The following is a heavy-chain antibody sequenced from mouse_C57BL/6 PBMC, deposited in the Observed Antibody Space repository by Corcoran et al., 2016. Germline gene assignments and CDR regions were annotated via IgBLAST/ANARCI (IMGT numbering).Heavy chain of an antibody. CDR3: ATGADPLYRYFDV. CDR1: GYTFTTYG. CDR2: INTYSGVP. J-gene: IGHJ1*03. D-gene: IGHD3-3*01. Sequence: QIQLVQSGPELKKPGETVKISCKASGYTFTTYGMSWVKQAPGKGLKWMGWINTYSGVPTYADDFKGRFAFSLETSASTAYLQINNLKNEDTATYFCATGADPLYRYFDVWGTGTTVTVSS. V-gene: IGHV9-3*01.